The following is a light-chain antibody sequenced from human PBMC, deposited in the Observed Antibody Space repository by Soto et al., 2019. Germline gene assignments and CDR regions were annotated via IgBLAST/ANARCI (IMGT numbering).Light chain of an antibody. V-gene: IGKV3-15*01. CDR3: KQYNNWPFS. Sequence: EIVMPQSPGTLSVSPGERAPLSCRAGQGVTTNFAWYQQKSGQSHRLLIYDVSIRATGVPARFSGTGSETDFTLTISGLQSEDSAVYFCKQYNNWPFSVGQGTRLEIK. CDR1: QGVTTN. J-gene: IGKJ5*01. CDR2: DVS.